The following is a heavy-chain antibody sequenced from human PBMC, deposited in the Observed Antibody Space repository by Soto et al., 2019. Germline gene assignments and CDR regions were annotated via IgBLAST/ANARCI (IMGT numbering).Heavy chain of an antibody. CDR3: ARARELELLHGAFDI. J-gene: IGHJ3*02. CDR1: GGTFSRYS. V-gene: IGHV1-69*01. CDR2: IIPIFGTA. Sequence: KASGGTFSRYSISWVRQAPGQGLEWMGGIIPIFGTANYAQKFQGRVTITADESTSTAYMELSSLRAEDTAVYYCARARELELLHGAFDIWGQGTMVTVSS. D-gene: IGHD1-7*01.